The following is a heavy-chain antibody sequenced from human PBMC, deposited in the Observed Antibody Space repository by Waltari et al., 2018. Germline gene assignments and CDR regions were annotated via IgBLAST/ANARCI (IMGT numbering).Heavy chain of an antibody. CDR2: IYHSGST. J-gene: IGHJ5*02. Sequence: QLQLQESGSGLVKPSHTLSLTCAVPGGSISSGVYSWSWLRQPPGKGLEWIGYIYHSGSTYYNPSLKSRVTISVDRSKNQFSLKLSSVTAADTAVYYCARDRLGGSTSFGLHWFDPWGQGTLVTVSS. D-gene: IGHD2-2*01. CDR3: ARDRLGGSTSFGLHWFDP. CDR1: GGSISSGVYS. V-gene: IGHV4-30-2*01.